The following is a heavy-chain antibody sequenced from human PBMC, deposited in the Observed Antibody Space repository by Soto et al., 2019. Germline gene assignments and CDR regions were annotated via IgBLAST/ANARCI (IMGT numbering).Heavy chain of an antibody. CDR2: IIPIFGTA. Sequence: QVQLVQSGAEVKKPGSSVKVSCKASGGTFSSYAISWVRQAPGQGLEWMGGIIPIFGTANYAQKFQGRVTITADESTRTAYMELSSLRSEATAVYYCARGYSSSWPLAHYYYYYGMDVWGQGTTVTVSS. D-gene: IGHD6-13*01. J-gene: IGHJ6*02. CDR1: GGTFSSYA. V-gene: IGHV1-69*01. CDR3: ARGYSSSWPLAHYYYYYGMDV.